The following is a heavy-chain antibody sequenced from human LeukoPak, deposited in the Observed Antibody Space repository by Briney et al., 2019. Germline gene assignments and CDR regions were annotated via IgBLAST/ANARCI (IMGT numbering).Heavy chain of an antibody. CDR3: ARSMVRGVINYDY. V-gene: IGHV3-23*01. CDR1: GFIFRSFG. Sequence: PGGSLRLSCAASGFIFRSFGMDWVRHTPGKGLEWVAGISTSGGKTFYADSVKGRFAISRDNSKNTLYLQMNSLRAEDTAVYYCARSMVRGVINYDYWGQGTLVTVSS. CDR2: ISTSGGKT. D-gene: IGHD3-10*01. J-gene: IGHJ4*02.